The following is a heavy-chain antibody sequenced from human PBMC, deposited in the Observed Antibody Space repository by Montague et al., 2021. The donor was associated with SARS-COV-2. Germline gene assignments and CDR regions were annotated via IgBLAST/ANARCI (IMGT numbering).Heavy chain of an antibody. CDR1: GGSVSRISSH. CDR3: ARLYGSSFDY. D-gene: IGHD4-17*01. V-gene: IGHV4-39*01. CDR2: FYYAGGT. J-gene: IGHJ4*02. Sequence: SETLSLTCTVSGGSVSRISSHWGWIRQPPGKGLEYIGSFYYAGGTQYNPSLKSRVTISVDTSNDQFSLKMNSVTAADTAVYFCARLYGSSFDYWGQGTLVTVSS.